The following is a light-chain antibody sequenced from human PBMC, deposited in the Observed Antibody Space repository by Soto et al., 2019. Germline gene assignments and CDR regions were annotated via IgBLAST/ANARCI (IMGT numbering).Light chain of an antibody. CDR1: QSVSSSY. J-gene: IGKJ4*01. Sequence: EIVLTQSPGSLSLSPGERAALCCTASQSVSSSYLAWYQQKPGQAPRLLIYVASSRAIGIPDRIRGSWSGTDFPITISRVEPEDVAVYYCQRYGNSLTFGGGTKVEIK. V-gene: IGKV3-20*01. CDR3: QRYGNSLT. CDR2: VAS.